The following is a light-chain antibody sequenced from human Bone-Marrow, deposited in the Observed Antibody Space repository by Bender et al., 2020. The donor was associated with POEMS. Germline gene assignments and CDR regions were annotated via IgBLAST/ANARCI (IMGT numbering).Light chain of an antibody. CDR1: ALPKKY. Sequence: SYEVTQPPSVSVSPGQTARITCFGDALPKKYSYWFQQRPGQAPVLIIYKDTERPSGIPERFSASSSGTTVTLTITRVQAEDEADYYCQSVDTNDNWVFGGGTKLTVL. CDR2: KDT. V-gene: IGLV3-25*03. J-gene: IGLJ3*02. CDR3: QSVDTNDNWV.